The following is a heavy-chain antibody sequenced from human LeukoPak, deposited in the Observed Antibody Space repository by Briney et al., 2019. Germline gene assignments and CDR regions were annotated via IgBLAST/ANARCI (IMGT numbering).Heavy chain of an antibody. Sequence: GGSLRLSCAASGFTFSSYAMSWVRQAPGKGLEWVSAISGSGGSTYYADSVKGRFTISRDNSKNTLYLQMNSLRAEDTAVYYCARGRGYQLTSPVDYWGQGTLVTVSS. CDR2: ISGSGGST. CDR3: ARGRGYQLTSPVDY. V-gene: IGHV3-23*01. D-gene: IGHD2-2*01. CDR1: GFTFSSYA. J-gene: IGHJ4*02.